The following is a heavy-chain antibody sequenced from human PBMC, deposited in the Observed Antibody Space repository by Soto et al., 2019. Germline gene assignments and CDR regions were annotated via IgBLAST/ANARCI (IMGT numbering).Heavy chain of an antibody. V-gene: IGHV3-48*01. J-gene: IGHJ6*03. CDR3: ARGNDYPYYYYYMDV. CDR2: ISSSSTI. Sequence: GGSLRLSCAASGFTFSSYSMNWVRQAPGKGLEWVSYISSSSTIYYADSVKGRFTISRDNAKNSLYLQMNSLRAEDTAVYYCARGNDYPYYYYYMDVWGKGTTVTVSS. CDR1: GFTFSSYS. D-gene: IGHD4-17*01.